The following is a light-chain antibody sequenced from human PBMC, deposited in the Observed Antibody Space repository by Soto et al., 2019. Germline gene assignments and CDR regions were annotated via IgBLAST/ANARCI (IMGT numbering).Light chain of an antibody. V-gene: IGLV2-14*01. CDR1: SSDVGGYHY. Sequence: QSALTQPASVSGSPGQSITISCTGTSSDVGGYHYVSWYQQHPGKAPKLMIYDVSNRPSGVSNRFSGSKSGNTASLTISGLQAEDEAEYYCSSYTSSSAVVFGGGTKLTVL. CDR2: DVS. J-gene: IGLJ2*01. CDR3: SSYTSSSAVV.